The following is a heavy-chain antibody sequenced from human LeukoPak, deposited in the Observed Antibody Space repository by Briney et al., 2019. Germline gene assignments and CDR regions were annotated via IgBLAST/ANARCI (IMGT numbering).Heavy chain of an antibody. Sequence: PSETLSLTCAVYGGSFSGYYWSWIRQPPGKGLEWIGEINHSGSTNYNPSLKSRVTISVDTSKNQFSPKLSSVTAADTAVYYCARAGYGDSDFDYWGQGTLVTVSS. J-gene: IGHJ4*02. CDR1: GGSFSGYY. CDR3: ARAGYGDSDFDY. D-gene: IGHD4-17*01. V-gene: IGHV4-34*01. CDR2: INHSGST.